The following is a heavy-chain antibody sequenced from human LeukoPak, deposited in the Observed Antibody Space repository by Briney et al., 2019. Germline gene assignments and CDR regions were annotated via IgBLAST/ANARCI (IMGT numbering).Heavy chain of an antibody. CDR2: INHSGST. J-gene: IGHJ4*02. Sequence: SETLSLTCAVYGGSFSGYYWSWIRQPPGKGLEWIGEINHSGSTNYNPSLKSRVTISVDTSKNQFSLKLSSVTAADTAVYYCARESNWGVDYWGQGTLVTVSS. D-gene: IGHD7-27*01. CDR1: GGSFSGYY. CDR3: ARESNWGVDY. V-gene: IGHV4-34*01.